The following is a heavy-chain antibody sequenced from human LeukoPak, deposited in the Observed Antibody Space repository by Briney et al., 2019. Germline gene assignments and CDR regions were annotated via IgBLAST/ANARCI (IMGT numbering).Heavy chain of an antibody. CDR2: ISYDGSNK. V-gene: IGHV3-30*04. J-gene: IGHJ4*02. CDR3: AKDSTVPLWSEDCFDY. CDR1: GFTFTTYA. D-gene: IGHD5-18*01. Sequence: GGSLRLSCAASGFTFTTYAMHWVRQAPGKGLEWVAIISYDGSNKYYADSVKGRFTISRDNSKNTLYLQMNSLTAEDTAMYYCAKDSTVPLWSEDCFDYWGQGTLVTVSS.